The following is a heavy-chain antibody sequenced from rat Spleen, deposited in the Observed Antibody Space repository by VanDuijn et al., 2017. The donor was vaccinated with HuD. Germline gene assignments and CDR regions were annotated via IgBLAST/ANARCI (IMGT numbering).Heavy chain of an antibody. CDR2: ISYDGSST. Sequence: EVQLVESGGGLVQPGRSLKLSCAASGFTFSNYGMAWVRQAPTKGLEWVATISYDGSSTYYRDSVKGRFTISRDNAKSTLYLQMDSLRSEDTATYYCARHSGGDYWGQGVMVTVSS. CDR3: ARHSGGDY. D-gene: IGHD1-4*01. CDR1: GFTFSNYG. V-gene: IGHV5-29*01. J-gene: IGHJ2*01.